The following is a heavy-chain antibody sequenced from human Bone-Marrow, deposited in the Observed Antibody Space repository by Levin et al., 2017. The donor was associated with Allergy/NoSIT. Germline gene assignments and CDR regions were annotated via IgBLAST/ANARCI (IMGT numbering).Heavy chain of an antibody. Sequence: GGSLRLSCAASGFSFGAFWMHWVRQDPGKGLVWLSRISSDGSTTRYADSVKGRFSISRDNAKNTLYLQMNSLRVEDTALYYCARGTAGYYDGSGYYFPHDNDYGMDVWGQGTTVTVSS. J-gene: IGHJ6*02. D-gene: IGHD3-22*01. CDR3: ARGTAGYYDGSGYYFPHDNDYGMDV. CDR1: GFSFGAFW. CDR2: ISSDGSTT. V-gene: IGHV3-74*01.